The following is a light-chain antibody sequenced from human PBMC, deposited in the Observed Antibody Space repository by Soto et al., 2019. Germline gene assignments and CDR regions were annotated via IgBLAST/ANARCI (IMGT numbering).Light chain of an antibody. CDR1: SYNVGKNL. V-gene: IGLV1-47*01. J-gene: IGLJ3*02. CDR2: KNN. CDR3: AAWDDSLSAWV. Sequence: QSVLTQPPSASGTPGQRVTISCSGGSYNVGKNLVYWYQQRPGTAPKLIIFKNNQRPSGVPDRFSGSNSGSSASLAISGLRSEDEADYFYAAWDDSLSAWVFGGGTKLTVL.